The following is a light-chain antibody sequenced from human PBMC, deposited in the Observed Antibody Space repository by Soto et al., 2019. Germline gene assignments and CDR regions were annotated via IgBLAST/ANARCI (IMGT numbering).Light chain of an antibody. CDR3: AAWDDSLNGWV. J-gene: IGLJ3*02. V-gene: IGLV2-14*02. CDR1: SSDFGSYNL. Sequence: QSVLTQPASVSGSPGQSITISCTGTSSDFGSYNLVSWYQQHPGKVPKLIIYEGNKRPSGVPERFSGSKSGTSASLAISGLQSEDEADYYCAAWDDSLNGWVFGGGTKVTVL. CDR2: EGN.